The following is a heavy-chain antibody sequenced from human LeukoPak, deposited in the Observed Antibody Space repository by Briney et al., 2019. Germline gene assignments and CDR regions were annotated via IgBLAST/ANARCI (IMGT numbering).Heavy chain of an antibody. CDR2: IYTSGST. V-gene: IGHV4-61*02. Sequence: PAETLSLTCTVSGGSISSGSYYWSCIRQPAGKGLEWIGRIYTSGSTNYNPSLKSRVTISVDTSKNQFSLKLSSVTAADTAVYYCARIPKPGIAVAGMVHDWFDPWGQGTLVTVSS. CDR3: ARIPKPGIAVAGMVHDWFDP. J-gene: IGHJ5*02. D-gene: IGHD6-19*01. CDR1: GGSISSGSYY.